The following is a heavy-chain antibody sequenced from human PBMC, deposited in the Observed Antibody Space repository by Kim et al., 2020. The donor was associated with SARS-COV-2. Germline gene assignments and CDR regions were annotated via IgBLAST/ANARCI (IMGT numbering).Heavy chain of an antibody. D-gene: IGHD3-22*01. CDR2: IKSKTDGGTT. CDR3: TTDTEILPYYYDSSGYLDY. V-gene: IGHV3-15*01. Sequence: GGSLRLSCAASGFTFSNAWMSWVRQAPGKGLEWVGRIKSKTDGGTTDYAAPVKGRFTISRDDSKNTLYLQMNSLKTEDTAVYYCTTDTEILPYYYDSSGYLDYWGQGTLVTVSS. J-gene: IGHJ4*02. CDR1: GFTFSNAW.